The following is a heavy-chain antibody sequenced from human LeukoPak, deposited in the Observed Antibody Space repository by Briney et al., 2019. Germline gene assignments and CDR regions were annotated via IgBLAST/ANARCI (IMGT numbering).Heavy chain of an antibody. CDR1: GGSLSTYY. V-gene: IGHV4-59*01. CDR2: IYYSGST. Sequence: KPSETLSLTCTVSGGSLSTYYWTWIRQPPGKGLEWIGYIYYSGSTNYNPSLKSRVTISVDPSKNLLCLKLTSVTAADTALYFCARIASGSRYGWFDPWGQGTLVTVSS. D-gene: IGHD6-13*01. J-gene: IGHJ5*02. CDR3: ARIASGSRYGWFDP.